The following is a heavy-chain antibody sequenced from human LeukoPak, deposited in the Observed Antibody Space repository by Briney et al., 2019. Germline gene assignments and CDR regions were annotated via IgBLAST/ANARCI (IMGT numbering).Heavy chain of an antibody. D-gene: IGHD2-21*01. Sequence: GGSLRLSCAASGFTFRSFWMSWVRQAPGKRLEWVANIKQNGAEEYYMGSVKGRFVISRDNAKNSVSLQMNSLRVEDTAMYYCARYTVVSSPGAFDLWGQGTMVTVSS. CDR2: IKQNGAEE. J-gene: IGHJ3*01. CDR3: ARYTVVSSPGAFDL. CDR1: GFTFRSFW. V-gene: IGHV3-7*03.